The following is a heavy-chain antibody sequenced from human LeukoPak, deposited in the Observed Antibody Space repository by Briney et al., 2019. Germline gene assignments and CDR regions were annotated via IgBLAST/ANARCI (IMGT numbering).Heavy chain of an antibody. CDR3: ARPAYYDSSGYHFDY. CDR2: IYPGDSDT. CDR1: GYRFTSYW. J-gene: IGHJ4*02. V-gene: IGHV5-51*01. Sequence: GESLKISCQGSGYRFTSYWIGWVRQMPGKGLEWMGIIYPGDSDTRYSPSFQGQVTISADKSISTAYLQWSSLKASDTAMYYCARPAYYDSSGYHFDYWGQGTLVTVSS. D-gene: IGHD3-22*01.